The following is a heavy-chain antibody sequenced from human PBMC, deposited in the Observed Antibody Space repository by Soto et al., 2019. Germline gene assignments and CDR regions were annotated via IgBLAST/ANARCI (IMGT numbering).Heavy chain of an antibody. Sequence: EVQLVESGGSLVQPGGSLRLSCAASGFTFSTYWMNWVRQARGKGLEWVANINEDGSEAYDVDSVKGRFTISRDNAKNSLFLDMSSLRGEDTAVYYCARDWGAPGRGSAFGYSYHIGMDVWGQGTTVTFPS. D-gene: IGHD3-16*01. CDR1: GFTFSTYW. CDR2: INEDGSEA. CDR3: ARDWGAPGRGSAFGYSYHIGMDV. V-gene: IGHV3-7*05. J-gene: IGHJ6*02.